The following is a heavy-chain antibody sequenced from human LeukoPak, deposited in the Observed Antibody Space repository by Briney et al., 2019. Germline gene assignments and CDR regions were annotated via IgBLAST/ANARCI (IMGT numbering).Heavy chain of an antibody. V-gene: IGHV1-2*06. CDR3: ARVSYGNYATHFDY. CDR2: INPNSDYT. D-gene: IGHD4-11*01. CDR1: GGTFSSYA. Sequence: ASVKVSCKASGGTFSSYAISWVRQAPGQGLEWMGRINPNSDYTEYAQKLQGRVTMTRDTSISTAYMELSSLRSDDTAVYYCARVSYGNYATHFDYWGQGTLVTVSS. J-gene: IGHJ4*02.